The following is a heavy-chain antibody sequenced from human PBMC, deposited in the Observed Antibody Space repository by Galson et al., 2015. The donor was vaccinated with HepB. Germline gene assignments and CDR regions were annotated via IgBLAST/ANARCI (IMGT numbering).Heavy chain of an antibody. CDR3: TREGHYYDSSGQISHDDY. CDR2: IRSKAYGGTT. V-gene: IGHV3-49*04. CDR1: GFTFGDYA. Sequence: SLRLSCAASGFTFGDYAMSWVRQAPGKGLEWVGFIRSKAYGGTTEYAASVKGRFTISRDDSKSIAYLQMNSLKTEDTAVYYCTREGHYYDSSGQISHDDYWGQGTLVTVSS. D-gene: IGHD3-22*01. J-gene: IGHJ4*02.